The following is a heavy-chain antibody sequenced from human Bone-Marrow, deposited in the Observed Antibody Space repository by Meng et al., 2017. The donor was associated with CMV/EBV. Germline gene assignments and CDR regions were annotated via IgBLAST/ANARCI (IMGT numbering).Heavy chain of an antibody. CDR3: ARDEEIFGVVGPFDP. CDR2: IIPILGIA. V-gene: IGHV1-69*04. CDR1: GYTFTGYY. J-gene: IGHJ5*02. D-gene: IGHD3-3*01. Sequence: SVKVSCKASGYTFTGYYMHWVRQATGQGLEWMGRIIPILGIANYAQKFQGRVTITADKSTSTAYMELSSLRSEDTAVYYCARDEEIFGVVGPFDPWGQGTLVTVSS.